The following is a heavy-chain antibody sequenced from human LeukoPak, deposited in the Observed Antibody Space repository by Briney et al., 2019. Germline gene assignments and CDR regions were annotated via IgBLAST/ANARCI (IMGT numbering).Heavy chain of an antibody. CDR2: ISGSGGST. V-gene: IGHV3-23*01. J-gene: IGHJ5*02. CDR3: ARANSATIPGVDP. D-gene: IGHD1-26*01. CDR1: GFTFANYA. Sequence: GGSLRLSCVASGFTFANYAMSWVRQAPGKGLEWVSVISGSGGSTYYADSVKGRFTISRDNSKNTVYLQMNSLRAEDTAVYYCARANSATIPGVDPWGQGTLVTVSS.